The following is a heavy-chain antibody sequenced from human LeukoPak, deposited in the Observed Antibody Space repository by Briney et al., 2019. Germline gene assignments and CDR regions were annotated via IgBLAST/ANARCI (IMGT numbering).Heavy chain of an antibody. J-gene: IGHJ4*02. CDR1: GFSFSGSA. CDR2: IRSKDNKYAT. CDR3: TAGSPCRGDCYRYLDY. V-gene: IGHV3-73*01. D-gene: IGHD2-21*02. Sequence: GGPLRLSCAVSGFSFSGSAVHWVRQASGKGLEWVARIRSKDNKYATAYVESVKGRFTISRDDSKSTAYLQMNSLRVEDTAVYYCTAGSPCRGDCYRYLDYWGQGSLVTVSS.